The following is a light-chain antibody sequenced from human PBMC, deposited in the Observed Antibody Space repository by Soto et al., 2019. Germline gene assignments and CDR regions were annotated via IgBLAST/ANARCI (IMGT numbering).Light chain of an antibody. Sequence: QSVLTQPPSTSGTPGQRVTISCSGSSSNIGNNFVFWYQHLPGTAPKLLIYSHNQRPSGVPDRFSGSTSGTSASLAISGLRSEDEADYYCAAWDDSLSGVVFGGGTQLT. CDR2: SHN. J-gene: IGLJ2*01. CDR3: AAWDDSLSGVV. V-gene: IGLV1-47*02. CDR1: SSNIGNNF.